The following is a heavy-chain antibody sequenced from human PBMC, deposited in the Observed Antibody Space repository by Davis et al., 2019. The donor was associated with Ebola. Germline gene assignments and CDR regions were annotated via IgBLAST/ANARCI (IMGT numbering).Heavy chain of an antibody. CDR3: ARVGRHNYYYYYGMDV. Sequence: GGSLRLSCAASGFTYSVYWMTWVRQAPGKGLEWMANIKPDGSEKNYVDSVKGRFAISRDNTKKSLSLQMSSLRAEDTAVYYCARVGRHNYYYYYGMDVWGQGTTVTVSS. CDR2: IKPDGSEK. V-gene: IGHV3-7*01. J-gene: IGHJ6*02. CDR1: GFTYSVYW. D-gene: IGHD1-1*01.